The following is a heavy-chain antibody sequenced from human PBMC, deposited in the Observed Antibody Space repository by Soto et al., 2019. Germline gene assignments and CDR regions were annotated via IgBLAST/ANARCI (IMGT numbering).Heavy chain of an antibody. J-gene: IGHJ3*02. D-gene: IGHD5-12*01. Sequence: SETLSLTCTVSGGSISSYYWSWIRQPPGKGLEWIGYIYYSGSTNYNPSLKSRVTISVDTSKNQFSLKLSSVTAADTAVYYCATEWLRRSWPVDIWGQGTMVTVSS. CDR3: ATEWLRRSWPVDI. CDR2: IYYSGST. CDR1: GGSISSYY. V-gene: IGHV4-59*01.